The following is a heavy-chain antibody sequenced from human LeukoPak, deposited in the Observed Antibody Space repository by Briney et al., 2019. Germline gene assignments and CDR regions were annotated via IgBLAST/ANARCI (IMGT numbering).Heavy chain of an antibody. V-gene: IGHV3-30*02. J-gene: IGHJ4*02. CDR3: ATDQEFYDFGDSDYYYGDF. CDR1: GFTFSGYG. D-gene: IGHD3/OR15-3a*01. Sequence: QPGGSLRLSCEASGFTFSGYGMQWVRQAPGKGLEWVAFIRFDGTTNYGESVKGRFTISRDSSKNTVFLQMNSLGSEDTAIYFCATDQEFYDFGDSDYYYGDFWGQGTLVTVSS. CDR2: IRFDGTT.